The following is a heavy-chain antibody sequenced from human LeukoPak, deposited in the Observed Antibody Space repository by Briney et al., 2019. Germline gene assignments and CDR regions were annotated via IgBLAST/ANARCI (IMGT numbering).Heavy chain of an antibody. CDR3: VRSGYGYGRDWYDS. CDR1: GGSFSGYY. CDR2: INHSGST. D-gene: IGHD5-18*01. J-gene: IGHJ5*01. V-gene: IGHV4-34*01. Sequence: SETLSLTCAVYGGSFSGYYWSWIRQPPGKGLEWIGEINHSGSTNYNPSLKSRVTISVDRSKNQFSLKLSSVTAADTAVYYCVRSGYGYGRDWYDSWGQGTLVTVSS.